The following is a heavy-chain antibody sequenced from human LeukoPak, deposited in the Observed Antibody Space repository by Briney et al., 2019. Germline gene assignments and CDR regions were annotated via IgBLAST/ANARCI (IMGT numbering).Heavy chain of an antibody. D-gene: IGHD2-21*02. V-gene: IGHV4-59*12. CDR2: IYYSGST. CDR1: GGSISSYY. Sequence: TSETLSLTCTVSGGSISSYYWSWIRQPPGKGLEWTGYIYYSGSTNYNPSLKSRVTISVDTSKNQFSLKLSCVTAADTAVYYCARGLFAYCGGDCYPRWFAPGGRGPLVTVPS. J-gene: IGHJ5*02. CDR3: ARGLFAYCGGDCYPRWFAP.